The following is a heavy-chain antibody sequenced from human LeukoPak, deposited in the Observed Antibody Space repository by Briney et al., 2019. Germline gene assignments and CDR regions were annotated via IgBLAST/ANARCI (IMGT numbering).Heavy chain of an antibody. D-gene: IGHD5-24*01. CDR3: AKDGTVKMATMDFDY. CDR1: GFTFSSYG. CDR2: IWYDGSNK. Sequence: GGSLRLSCAASGFTFSSYGMHWVRQAPGKGLEWVAVIWYDGSNKYYADSVKGRFTISRDNSKNTLYLQMNSLRAEDTAVYYCAKDGTVKMATMDFDYWGQGTLVTVSS. J-gene: IGHJ4*02. V-gene: IGHV3-33*06.